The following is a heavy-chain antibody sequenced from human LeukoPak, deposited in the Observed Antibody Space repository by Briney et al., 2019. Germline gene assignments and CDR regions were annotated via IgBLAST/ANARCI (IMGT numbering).Heavy chain of an antibody. Sequence: GASVKVSCKPSGYIFTDYFLHWVRQAPGQGLEWMGWINPNTGGTNYAQKFRGRVTVTRDTSISTAYMELRSLRSDDTAVYYCARARNRAVTYGMDVWGQGTTVTVSS. J-gene: IGHJ6*02. V-gene: IGHV1-2*02. D-gene: IGHD4-17*01. CDR1: GYIFTDYF. CDR3: ARARNRAVTYGMDV. CDR2: INPNTGGT.